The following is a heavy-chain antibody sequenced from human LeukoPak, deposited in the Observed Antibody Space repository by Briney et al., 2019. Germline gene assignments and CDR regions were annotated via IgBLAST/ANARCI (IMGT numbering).Heavy chain of an antibody. CDR3: ARGWFGDHLSPIDY. D-gene: IGHD3-10*01. V-gene: IGHV3-66*01. CDR2: IYSGGST. J-gene: IGHJ4*02. Sequence: GSLRLSCAASGFTVSSNYVSWVRQAPGKGLEWVSVIYSGGSTYYADSVKGRFTISRDNSKNTLFLQMNSLRAEDTAMYYCARGWFGDHLSPIDYWGQGALVTVSS. CDR1: GFTVSSNY.